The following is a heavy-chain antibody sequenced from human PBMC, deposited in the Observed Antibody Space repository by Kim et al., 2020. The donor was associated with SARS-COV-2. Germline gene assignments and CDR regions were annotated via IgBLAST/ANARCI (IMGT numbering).Heavy chain of an antibody. Sequence: ASVKVSCKASGYTFTGYYMHWVRQAPGQGLEWMGRINPNSGGTNYAQKFQGRVTMTRDTSISTAYMELSRLRSDDTVVYYCARRSFDYYDISGYYHFDYWGQGTLVTVSS. CDR1: GYTFTGYY. J-gene: IGHJ4*02. V-gene: IGHV1-2*05. CDR2: INPNSGGT. D-gene: IGHD3-22*01. CDR3: ARRSFDYYDISGYYHFDY.